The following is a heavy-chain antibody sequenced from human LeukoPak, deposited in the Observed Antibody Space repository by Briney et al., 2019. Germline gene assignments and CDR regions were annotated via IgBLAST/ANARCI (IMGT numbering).Heavy chain of an antibody. CDR2: VNAGNGNT. Sequence: ASVKVSCKASGYTFTSYAMHWVRQAPGQRLEWMGWVNAGNGNTKYSQKFQGRVTITRDTSASTAYMELSSLRSEDTAVYYCASHSSGSYAFDIWGQGTMVTVSS. CDR1: GYTFTSYA. V-gene: IGHV1-3*01. J-gene: IGHJ3*02. D-gene: IGHD3-22*01. CDR3: ASHSSGSYAFDI.